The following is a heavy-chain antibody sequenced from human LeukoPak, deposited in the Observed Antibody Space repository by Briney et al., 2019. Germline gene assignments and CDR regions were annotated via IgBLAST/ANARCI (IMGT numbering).Heavy chain of an antibody. D-gene: IGHD3-3*01. CDR1: GYSFTNYW. Sequence: GESLKISCKGSGYSFTNYWIGWVRQMTGKGLEWMGISNPGDSDTRYSPSFQGQVTISADKSISTAYLQWSSLEASDTAMYYCARSLTYYDFWSGSGWFDPWGQGTLVTVSS. V-gene: IGHV5-51*01. CDR3: ARSLTYYDFWSGSGWFDP. J-gene: IGHJ5*02. CDR2: SNPGDSDT.